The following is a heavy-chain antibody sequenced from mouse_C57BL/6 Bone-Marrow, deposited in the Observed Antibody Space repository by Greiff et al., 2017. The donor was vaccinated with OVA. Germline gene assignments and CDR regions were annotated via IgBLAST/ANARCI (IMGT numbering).Heavy chain of an antibody. Sequence: EVQLQESGAELVRPGASVKLSCTASGFNIKDDYMHWVKQRPEQGLEWIGWIDPENGDTEYASKFQGKATITADTSSNTAYLQLSSLTSEDTAVYYCTTDTTVVAGAMDYWGQGTSVTVSS. V-gene: IGHV14-4*01. CDR1: GFNIKDDY. CDR2: IDPENGDT. D-gene: IGHD1-1*01. CDR3: TTDTTVVAGAMDY. J-gene: IGHJ4*01.